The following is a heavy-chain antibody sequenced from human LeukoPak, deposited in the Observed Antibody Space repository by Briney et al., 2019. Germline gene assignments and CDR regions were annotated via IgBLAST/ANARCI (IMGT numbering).Heavy chain of an antibody. CDR1: GYSFTSYW. D-gene: IGHD6-19*01. J-gene: IGHJ4*02. CDR2: IDPSDSYT. V-gene: IGHV5-10-1*01. CDR3: ASDHRPTDGIAVAETTVSGNDY. Sequence: GESLKISCEGSGYSFTSYWITWVRQMPGKGLEWMGRIDPSDSYTNYGPSFQGHVTISADKSIDTAYLQWSSLKASDTAMYYCASDHRPTDGIAVAETTVSGNDYWGQGTLVTVPS.